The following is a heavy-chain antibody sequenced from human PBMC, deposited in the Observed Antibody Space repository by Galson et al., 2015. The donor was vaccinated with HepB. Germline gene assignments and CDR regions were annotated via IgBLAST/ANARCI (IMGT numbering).Heavy chain of an antibody. J-gene: IGHJ5*02. V-gene: IGHV6-1*01. CDR2: TYYRSKWYN. D-gene: IGHD5-18*01. CDR3: ARVQLWLYPTGWFDP. Sequence: CAISGDSVSSNSAAWNWIRQSPSRGLEWLGRTYYRSKWYNDYAVSVKSRITINPDTSKNQFSLQLNSVTPEDTAVYYCARVQLWLYPTGWFDPWGQGTLVTVSS. CDR1: GDSVSSNSAA.